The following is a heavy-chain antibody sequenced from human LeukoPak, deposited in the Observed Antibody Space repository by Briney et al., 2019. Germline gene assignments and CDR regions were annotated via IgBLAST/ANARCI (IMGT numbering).Heavy chain of an antibody. D-gene: IGHD1-26*01. CDR2: ISGRNSTI. CDR1: AFTFSDYS. J-gene: IGHJ4*02. CDR3: ARDRLTSGSYFFDY. Sequence: EGSLRLSCAASAFTFSDYSMNWVRQAPGKGLEWISYISGRNSTIYYADSVRGRFTISRDNAKNSMYLQMNSLRAEDTAVYYCARDRLTSGSYFFDYWGQGTLATVSS. V-gene: IGHV3-48*01.